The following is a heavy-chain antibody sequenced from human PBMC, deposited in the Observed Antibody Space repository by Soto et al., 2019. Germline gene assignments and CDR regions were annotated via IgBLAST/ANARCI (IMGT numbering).Heavy chain of an antibody. CDR2: TSSTTNYI. V-gene: IGHV3-21*06. J-gene: IGHJ4*02. CDR3: ARESENLSSNFDY. Sequence: GSLIRPCTASGFSFTKYSMNWVRQAPGKGLEWVSSTSSTTNYIYYGDSMKGRFTISRDNAKNSLYLEMNSLRAEDTAVYYCARESENLSSNFDYWGQGTLVTVSS. CDR1: GFSFTKYS. D-gene: IGHD6-6*01.